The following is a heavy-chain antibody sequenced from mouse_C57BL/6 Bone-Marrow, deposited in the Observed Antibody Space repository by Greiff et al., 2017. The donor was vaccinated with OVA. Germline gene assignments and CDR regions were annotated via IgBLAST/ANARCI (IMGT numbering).Heavy chain of an antibody. CDR3: ARAPLLYDGYYPFDY. Sequence: EVKLQESGPGLVKPSQSLSLTCSVTGYSITSGYYWNWIRQFPGNKLEWMGYISYDGSNNYNPSLKNRISITRDTSKNQFFLKLNSVTTEDTATYYCARAPLLYDGYYPFDYWGQGTTLTVSS. D-gene: IGHD2-3*01. CDR1: GYSITSGYY. CDR2: ISYDGSN. J-gene: IGHJ2*01. V-gene: IGHV3-6*01.